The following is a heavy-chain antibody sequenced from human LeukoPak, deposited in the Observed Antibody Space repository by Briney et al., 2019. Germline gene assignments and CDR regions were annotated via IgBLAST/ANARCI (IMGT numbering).Heavy chain of an antibody. CDR2: INPDSGYT. D-gene: IGHD3-3*01. V-gene: IGHV1-2*02. J-gene: IGHJ6*03. CDR1: GYTFTDYY. CDR3: AADPRTTVFGTFRYYYMDV. Sequence: ASVKVSCKASGYTFTDYYIHWVRQAPGQGLEWMGWINPDSGYTNYAQKFQGRVTMTRDTSINTAYMELSRLTSDDTAVYYCAADPRTTVFGTFRYYYMDVWGEGTTVAVSS.